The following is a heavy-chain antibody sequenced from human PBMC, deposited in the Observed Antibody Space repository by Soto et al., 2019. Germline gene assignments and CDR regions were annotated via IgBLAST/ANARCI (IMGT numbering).Heavy chain of an antibody. V-gene: IGHV1-69*04. Sequence: SVKVSCKASGGTFSTSTFTWVRQAPGQGLEWMGRTIPLLNVADYAQDFQGRLTITADKSTSTAYMELTSLTSKDTAVYYCARDSPIGSTFSGYDAIDSWGQGTLVTVPQ. D-gene: IGHD5-12*01. CDR1: GGTFSTST. CDR2: TIPLLNVA. CDR3: ARDSPIGSTFSGYDAIDS. J-gene: IGHJ4*02.